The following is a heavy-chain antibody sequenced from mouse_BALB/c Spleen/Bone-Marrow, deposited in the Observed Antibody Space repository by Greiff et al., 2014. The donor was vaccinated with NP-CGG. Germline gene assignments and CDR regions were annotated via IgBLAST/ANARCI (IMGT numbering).Heavy chain of an antibody. CDR2: IDPYNGGT. CDR1: GYAFTSYN. V-gene: IGHV1S135*01. J-gene: IGHJ3*01. CDR3: ARENYGSSPAY. Sequence: LQESGPELVKPGASVKVSCKASGYAFTSYNMYWVKQSHGKRLEWIGYIDPYNGGTSYNQKFKGKATLTVDKSSSTAYMHLNSLTSEDSAVYYCARENYGSSPAYWGQGTLVTVSA. D-gene: IGHD1-1*01.